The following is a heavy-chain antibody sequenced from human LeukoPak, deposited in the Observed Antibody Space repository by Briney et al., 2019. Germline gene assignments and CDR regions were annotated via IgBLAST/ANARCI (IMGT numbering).Heavy chain of an antibody. J-gene: IGHJ4*02. Sequence: VASVKVSCKASGYTFTRYDIHWVRQATGQGLEWMGWMNPNSGNTGYAQNFRGRVTMTRNTFISTAYMELSSLRSEDTAVYYCARRGTYGDYDRSIDYWGQGTLVTVSS. V-gene: IGHV1-8*01. CDR1: GYTFTRYD. CDR2: MNPNSGNT. CDR3: ARRGTYGDYDRSIDY. D-gene: IGHD4-17*01.